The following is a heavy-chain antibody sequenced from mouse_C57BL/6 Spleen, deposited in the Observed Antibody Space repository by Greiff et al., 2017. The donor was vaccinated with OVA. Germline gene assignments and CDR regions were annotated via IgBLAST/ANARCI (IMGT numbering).Heavy chain of an antibody. Sequence: QVQLKESGAELVRPGASVTLSCKASGYTFTDYEMHWVKQTPVHGLEWIGAIDPETGGTAYNQKFKGKAILTADKSSSTAYMELRSLTSEDSAVYYCTDGYYVAGFADWGQGTLVTVSA. V-gene: IGHV1-15*01. D-gene: IGHD2-3*01. CDR3: TDGYYVAGFAD. J-gene: IGHJ3*01. CDR1: GYTFTDYE. CDR2: IDPETGGT.